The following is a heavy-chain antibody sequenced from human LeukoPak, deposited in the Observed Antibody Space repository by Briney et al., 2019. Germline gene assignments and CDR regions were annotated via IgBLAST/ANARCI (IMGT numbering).Heavy chain of an antibody. CDR3: ARARGWLQPVDH. CDR1: GGSFSGYY. J-gene: IGHJ4*02. D-gene: IGHD5-12*01. Sequence: SETLSLTCAVYGGSFSGYYWSWIRQPPGKGLEWIGEINHSGSTNYNPSLKSRVTISVDTSKNQFSLKLSSVTAADTAVYYCARARGWLQPVDHWGQGTLVTVSS. V-gene: IGHV4-34*01. CDR2: INHSGST.